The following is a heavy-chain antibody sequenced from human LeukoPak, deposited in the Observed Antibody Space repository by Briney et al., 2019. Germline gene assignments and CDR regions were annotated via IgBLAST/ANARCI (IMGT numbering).Heavy chain of an antibody. J-gene: IGHJ5*02. CDR2: INHSGST. D-gene: IGHD2-15*01. Sequence: SETLSLTCAVYGGSFSGYYWSWIRQPPGKGLEWIGEINHSGSTNYNPSLKSRVTISVDTSKSQFSLKLSSVTAADTAVYYCARAEGGYCSGGSCVPNTRWFDPWGQGTLVTVSS. CDR1: GGSFSGYY. V-gene: IGHV4-34*01. CDR3: ARAEGGYCSGGSCVPNTRWFDP.